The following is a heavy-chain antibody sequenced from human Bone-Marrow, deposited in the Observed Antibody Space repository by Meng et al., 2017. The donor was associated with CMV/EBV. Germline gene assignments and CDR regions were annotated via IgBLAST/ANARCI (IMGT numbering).Heavy chain of an antibody. J-gene: IGHJ6*02. CDR3: ARDIVVVPAARYYYYYGMDV. CDR1: GFTFSSYA. CDR2: ISGSGGST. D-gene: IGHD2-2*01. V-gene: IGHV3-23*01. Sequence: GESLKISCAASGFTFSSYAMSWVRQAPGKGLEWVSAISGSGGSTYYADSVKGRFTISRDNSKNTLYLQMSSLRAEDTAVYYCARDIVVVPAARYYYYYGMDVWGQGTTVTVSS.